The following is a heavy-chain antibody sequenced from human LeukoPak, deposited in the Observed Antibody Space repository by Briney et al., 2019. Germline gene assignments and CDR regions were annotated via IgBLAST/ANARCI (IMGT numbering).Heavy chain of an antibody. D-gene: IGHD6-19*01. CDR3: ARERIAVAGGYYFDY. CDR1: GGSISSYY. V-gene: IGHV4-59*01. Sequence: PSETLSLTCTVSGGSISSYYWSWIRRPAGKRLEWIGYIYYSGSTNYNPSLKSRVTISVDTSKNQFSLKLSSVTAADTAVYYCARERIAVAGGYYFDYWGQGTLVTVSS. J-gene: IGHJ4*02. CDR2: IYYSGST.